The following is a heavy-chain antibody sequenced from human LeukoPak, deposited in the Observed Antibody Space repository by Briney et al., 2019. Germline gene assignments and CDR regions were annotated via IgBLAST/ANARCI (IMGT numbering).Heavy chain of an antibody. J-gene: IGHJ4*02. CDR3: ARVLINPFGWLQPTYYFDY. Sequence: SETLSLTCTVSGGSISSSNYYWAWIRQPPGKGLEWIGEINHSGSTNYNPSLKSRVTISVDTSKNQFSLKLSSVTAADTAVYYCARVLINPFGWLQPTYYFDYWGQGTLVTVSS. D-gene: IGHD5-24*01. CDR1: GGSISSSNYY. V-gene: IGHV4-39*07. CDR2: INHSGST.